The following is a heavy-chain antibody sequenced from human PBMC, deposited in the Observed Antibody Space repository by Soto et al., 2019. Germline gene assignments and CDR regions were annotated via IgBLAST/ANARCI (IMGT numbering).Heavy chain of an antibody. CDR2: IRSQANGGTT. D-gene: IGHD2-2*01. Sequence: GGSLRLSCTAFGFTFGYYGLTWVRQAPGKGLEWVGFIRSQANGGTTEYAASVKGRFTISRDDSKSIAYLQMDSLKTEDTAVYYCPIIYCSTTSCHYYYGMDVWGLGTTVTVS. J-gene: IGHJ6*02. CDR3: PIIYCSTTSCHYYYGMDV. V-gene: IGHV3-49*04. CDR1: GFTFGYYG.